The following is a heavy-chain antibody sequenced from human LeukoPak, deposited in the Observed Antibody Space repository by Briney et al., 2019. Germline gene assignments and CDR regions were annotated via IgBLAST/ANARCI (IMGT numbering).Heavy chain of an antibody. Sequence: PSGTLSLTCTVSGGSISSTNYYWSWIRQPAGKGLEWIGHIYTSESTNYNPSLKSRVTISVDTSKNQFSLKLSSVTAADTAVYYCARGDIVVVVAATHRTAGENWFDPWGQGTLVTVSS. J-gene: IGHJ5*02. CDR1: GGSISSTNYY. CDR3: ARGDIVVVVAATHRTAGENWFDP. CDR2: IYTSEST. D-gene: IGHD2-15*01. V-gene: IGHV4-61*09.